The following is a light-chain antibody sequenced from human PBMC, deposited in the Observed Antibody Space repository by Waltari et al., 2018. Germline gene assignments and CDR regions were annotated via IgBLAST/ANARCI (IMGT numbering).Light chain of an antibody. Sequence: EIVLTQSPATLSSSPGARATLSCRASQGVSRYFAWYQQRPGQAPRLLIYDASNRATGIPARVSGSGSEKDFTLTISSLEPEDFAVYYCQQRSNWPLTFGGGTKVEIK. CDR3: QQRSNWPLT. CDR1: QGVSRY. CDR2: DAS. J-gene: IGKJ4*02. V-gene: IGKV3-11*01.